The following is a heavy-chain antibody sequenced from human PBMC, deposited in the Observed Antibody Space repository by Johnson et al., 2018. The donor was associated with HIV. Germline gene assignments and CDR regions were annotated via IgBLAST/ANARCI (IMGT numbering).Heavy chain of an antibody. J-gene: IGHJ3*02. CDR3: ARVRGGTGHGAFDI. Sequence: QMQLVESGGDVVQPGRSLRLSCTASGFTFSSYALHWVRQAPGKGLEWVAVLSYDASNKYYADSVKGRFTISRGNSKNTLYLQMNSLRTEDTAVYYCARVRGGTGHGAFDIWGQGTMVTVSS. CDR2: LSYDASNK. V-gene: IGHV3-30*04. CDR1: GFTFSSYA.